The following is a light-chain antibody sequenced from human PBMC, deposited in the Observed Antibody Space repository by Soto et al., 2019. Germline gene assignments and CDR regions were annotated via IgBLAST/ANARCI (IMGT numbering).Light chain of an antibody. V-gene: IGLV3-21*02. CDR2: DDS. CDR3: QVWDISSDHPGV. J-gene: IGLJ3*02. CDR1: NIGSKS. Sequence: SYELTQPPSVSVAPGQTARITCGGDNIGSKSVHWYQQRPGQAPVLVVYDDSDRPSGIPERFSGSNSGNTATLTISRVEAGDEADYYCQVWDISSDHPGVFGGGTKVTVL.